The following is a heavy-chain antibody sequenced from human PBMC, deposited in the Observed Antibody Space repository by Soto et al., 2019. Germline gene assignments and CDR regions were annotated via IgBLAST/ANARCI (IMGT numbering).Heavy chain of an antibody. CDR1: GFTFSSYA. CDR3: ARDLLAQPHYDFWSGSRSYYYGLDV. CDR2: ISYDGSNK. V-gene: IGHV3-30-3*01. J-gene: IGHJ6*02. D-gene: IGHD3-3*01. Sequence: QVQLVESGGGVVQPGRSLRLSCAASGFTFSSYAMHWVRQAPGKGLEWVAVISYDGSNKYYADSVKGRFTISRDNSQKKLYLQMNSRRAEDTAVYYCARDLLAQPHYDFWSGSRSYYYGLDVWGQGTTVTVSS.